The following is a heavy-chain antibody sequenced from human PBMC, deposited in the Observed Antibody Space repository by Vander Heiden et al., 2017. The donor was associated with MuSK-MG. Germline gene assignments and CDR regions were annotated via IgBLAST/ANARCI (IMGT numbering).Heavy chain of an antibody. J-gene: IGHJ6*03. Sequence: QVQLQESGPGLVKPSETLSLTCTVSGGSMSSYYRSWIRQPPGKGLEWISYIYYSGSTNYNPSLRSRVTISVDTSKNQLSLKLSSVTAADTAVYYCARETNYYGSGTYYYYYMDVWGHGTTVTVSS. D-gene: IGHD3-10*01. CDR2: IYYSGST. CDR3: ARETNYYGSGTYYYYYMDV. V-gene: IGHV4-59*01. CDR1: GGSMSSYY.